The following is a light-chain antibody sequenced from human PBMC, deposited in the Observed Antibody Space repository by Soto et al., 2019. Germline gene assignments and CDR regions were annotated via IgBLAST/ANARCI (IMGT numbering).Light chain of an antibody. CDR1: QGIRNH. J-gene: IGKJ4*01. Sequence: DIQMTQSPSSLSASVGDRITITCRASQGIRNHLAWFQQKPGEAPKSLIYATSTLQRGVPPQFSGSGSGTDFTLIITNLQPEDFATYYCQQYENYPLTFGGGTKLEMK. CDR2: ATS. CDR3: QQYENYPLT. V-gene: IGKV1-16*02.